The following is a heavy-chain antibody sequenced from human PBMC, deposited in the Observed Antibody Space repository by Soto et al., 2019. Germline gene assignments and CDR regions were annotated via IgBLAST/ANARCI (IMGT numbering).Heavy chain of an antibody. CDR3: VSSHSCGRVCYNNWFDP. Sequence: EVQLVETGGDLIQPGGSLRLSCAASGLSVSSNFMSWVRQAPGKGLEWVSVIYIDGATYYADFVKGRFALYRDNSKNTLYLQMTSLRAEDTAVYYCVSSHSCGRVCYNNWFDPWGQGTLVTVSS. V-gene: IGHV3-53*02. D-gene: IGHD2-21*02. J-gene: IGHJ5*02. CDR2: IYIDGAT. CDR1: GLSVSSNF.